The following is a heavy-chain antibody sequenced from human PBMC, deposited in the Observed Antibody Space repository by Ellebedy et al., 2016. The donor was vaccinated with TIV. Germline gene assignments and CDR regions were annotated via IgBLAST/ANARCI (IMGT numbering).Heavy chain of an antibody. V-gene: IGHV1-18*01. J-gene: IGHJ4*02. Sequence: AASVKVSCKASGYTFTSYGISWVRQAPGQGLEWMGWISAYNGNTNYAQKLQGRVTMTTDTSTSTAYMELRSLRSDDTAVYYCARRANSGSYFAFDYWGQGTLVTVSS. CDR1: GYTFTSYG. D-gene: IGHD1-26*01. CDR3: ARRANSGSYFAFDY. CDR2: ISAYNGNT.